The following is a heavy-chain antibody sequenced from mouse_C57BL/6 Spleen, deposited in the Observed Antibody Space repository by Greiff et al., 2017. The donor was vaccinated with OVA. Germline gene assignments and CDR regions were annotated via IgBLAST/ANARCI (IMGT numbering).Heavy chain of an antibody. CDR3: ARGSSYVGFAY. J-gene: IGHJ3*01. Sequence: VQLQQSGPELVKPGASVKISCKASGYTFTDYYMNWVKQSHGKSLEWIGDINPNNGGTSYNQKFKGKATLTVDKSSSTAYMELRSLTSEDSAVYYCARGSSYVGFAYWGQGTLVTVSA. CDR2: INPNNGGT. D-gene: IGHD1-1*01. CDR1: GYTFTDYY. V-gene: IGHV1-26*01.